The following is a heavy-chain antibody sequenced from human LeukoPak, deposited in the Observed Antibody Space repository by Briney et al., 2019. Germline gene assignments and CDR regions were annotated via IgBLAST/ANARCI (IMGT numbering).Heavy chain of an antibody. Sequence: ASVKVSCKASGYTFTGYYMHWVRQAPGQGLEWMGWINPNSGGTNYAQKFQGRVTMTRDTSISTAYMELSRLRSVDTAVYYCARDLEYLYPGGAFDIWGQGTMVTVSS. CDR3: ARDLEYLYPGGAFDI. D-gene: IGHD3-16*01. CDR2: INPNSGGT. V-gene: IGHV1-2*02. CDR1: GYTFTGYY. J-gene: IGHJ3*02.